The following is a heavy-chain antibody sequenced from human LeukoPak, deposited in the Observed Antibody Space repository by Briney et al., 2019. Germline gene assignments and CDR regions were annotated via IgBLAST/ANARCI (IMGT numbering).Heavy chain of an antibody. CDR2: ISGSNGNT. J-gene: IGHJ4*02. D-gene: IGHD1-26*01. CDR3: ARSGRGTYYYFDL. V-gene: IGHV1-18*01. CDR1: GYGFNRYG. Sequence: ASVRVSCKASGYGFNRYGVSWVRQAPGQGLEWMGWISGSNGNTNYAQSFQGRVTMTTDVSTGTAYMDLRNLRFDDTAVYFCARSGRGTYYYFDLWGQGTLVTVSS.